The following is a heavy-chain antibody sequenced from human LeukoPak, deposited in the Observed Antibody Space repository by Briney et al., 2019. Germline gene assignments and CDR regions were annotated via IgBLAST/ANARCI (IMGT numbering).Heavy chain of an antibody. V-gene: IGHV3-7*01. CDR2: IKQDGSEK. CDR1: GFRFSIYW. CDR3: ARTSHPRYDYERGGNN. D-gene: IGHD3-16*01. J-gene: IGHJ4*02. Sequence: GGSLRLSCAASGFRFSIYWMTWVRQAPGKWLEWVANIKQDGSEKYYLDSVKGRFTTSRDNAKNSLYLEMNSLRAEDTAVYYCARTSHPRYDYERGGNNWGQGTLVTVSS.